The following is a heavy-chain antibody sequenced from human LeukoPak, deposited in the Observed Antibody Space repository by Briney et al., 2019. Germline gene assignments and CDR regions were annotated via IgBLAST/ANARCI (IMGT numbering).Heavy chain of an antibody. J-gene: IGHJ4*02. V-gene: IGHV4-31*03. D-gene: IGHD5-18*01. CDR1: GGSISSGGYY. CDR3: AGSPIRGNIYGDLHY. Sequence: SETLSLTCTVSGGSISSGGYYWSWIRQYPGKGLEWIGFIYGSGSTYYKSSLKIRLTMSVDTSKNQFSLKLSSVTAADTAVYYCAGSPIRGNIYGDLHYWGQGTLVTVSS. CDR2: IYGSGST.